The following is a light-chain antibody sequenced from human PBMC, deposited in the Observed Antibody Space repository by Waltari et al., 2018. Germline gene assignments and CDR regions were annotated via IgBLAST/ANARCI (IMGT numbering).Light chain of an antibody. V-gene: IGLV2-11*01. CDR3: SSYAGKATWA. CDR1: SSDVGGYDY. Sequence: QSALTQPRSVSGSPGHSVTISCTDTSSDVGGYDYVSSYQQHPGKAPKLVIYDVKKRPAGVPDRFAASKSGNTASLTFCGLRADNEADYNCSSYAGKATWAFGGGTKLTVL. CDR2: DVK. J-gene: IGLJ3*02.